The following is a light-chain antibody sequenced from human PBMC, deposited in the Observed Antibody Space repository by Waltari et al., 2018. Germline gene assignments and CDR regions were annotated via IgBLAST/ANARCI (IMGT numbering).Light chain of an antibody. CDR3: CSYVDSRTFV. V-gene: IGLV2-23*02. CDR2: EDT. CDR1: SSDIESYKL. J-gene: IGLJ2*01. Sequence: QSALTQPASVSGSPGQSITISCTGTSSDIESYKLVSWYQQHPGEAPKVKIYEDTKRPSGVSGGFSASKAGNPASLTISGLQAEDEADYHCCSYVDSRTFVFGGGTRLTVL.